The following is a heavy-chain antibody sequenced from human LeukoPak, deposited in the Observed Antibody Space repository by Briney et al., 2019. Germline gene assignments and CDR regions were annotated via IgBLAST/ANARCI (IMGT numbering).Heavy chain of an antibody. D-gene: IGHD3-22*01. V-gene: IGHV1-18*01. CDR2: ISAYNGNT. CDR3: ARDRRPRTYYYDSSGRRTDAFDI. CDR1: GYTFTSYG. J-gene: IGHJ3*02. Sequence: GASVKVSCKASGYTFTSYGISWVRQAPGQGLEWMGWISAYNGNTNYAQKLQGRVTMTTDTSTSTAYMELRSLRSDDTAVYYCARDRRPRTYYYDSSGRRTDAFDIWGQGTMVTVSS.